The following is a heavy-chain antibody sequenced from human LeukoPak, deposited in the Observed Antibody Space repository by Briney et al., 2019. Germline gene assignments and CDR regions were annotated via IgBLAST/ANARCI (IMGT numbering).Heavy chain of an antibody. D-gene: IGHD5-18*01. CDR2: INHSGST. Sequence: PSETLSLTCAVYGGSFSGYYWSWIRQPPGKGLEWIGEINHSGSTNYNPSLKSRVTISVDTSKNQFSLKLSSVTAADTAVYYCARDRGYSYGYHSYAFDIWGRGTMVTVSS. CDR1: GGSFSGYY. CDR3: ARDRGYSYGYHSYAFDI. V-gene: IGHV4-34*01. J-gene: IGHJ3*02.